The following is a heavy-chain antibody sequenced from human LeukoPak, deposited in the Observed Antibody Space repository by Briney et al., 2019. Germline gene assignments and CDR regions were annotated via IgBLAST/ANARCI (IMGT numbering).Heavy chain of an antibody. CDR3: ARHAAATYYDILTGYYPDY. CDR1: GYSFTSYW. Sequence: GESLKISCKGSGYSFTSYWIGWVRQMPGKGLEWMGTIYSGDSDTRYSPSFQGQVTISADKSISTAYLQWSSLKASDTAMYYCARHAAATYYDILTGYYPDYWGQGTLVTVSS. J-gene: IGHJ4*02. CDR2: IYSGDSDT. D-gene: IGHD3-9*01. V-gene: IGHV5-51*01.